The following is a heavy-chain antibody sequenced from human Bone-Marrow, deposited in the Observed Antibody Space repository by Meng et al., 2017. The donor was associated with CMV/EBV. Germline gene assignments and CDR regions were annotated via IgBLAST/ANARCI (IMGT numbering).Heavy chain of an antibody. CDR1: GFTFSSYS. CDR3: AKDRAVGATKTSYFDY. D-gene: IGHD1-26*01. CDR2: IRYDGSNK. V-gene: IGHV3-30*02. Sequence: GESLMISCAASGFTFSSYSMNWVRQAPGKGLEWVAFIRYDGSNKYYADSVKGRFTISRDNSKNTLYLQMNSLRAEDTAVYYCAKDRAVGATKTSYFDYWGQGTLVTVSS. J-gene: IGHJ4*02.